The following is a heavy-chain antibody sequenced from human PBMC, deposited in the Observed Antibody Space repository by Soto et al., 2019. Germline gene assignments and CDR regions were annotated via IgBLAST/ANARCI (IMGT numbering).Heavy chain of an antibody. CDR3: ARFKWLVHRGCLLDY. Sequence: QVQLQESGPGLVKPSETLSLTCTVSGGSVSSGSYYWSWIRQPPGKGLEWIGYIYYSGSTNYNPSLKSRVTISVDTSKNQFSLKLSSVTAADTAVYYCARFKWLVHRGCLLDYWGQGTLVSVSS. V-gene: IGHV4-61*01. D-gene: IGHD6-19*01. J-gene: IGHJ4*02. CDR1: GGSVSSGSYY. CDR2: IYYSGST.